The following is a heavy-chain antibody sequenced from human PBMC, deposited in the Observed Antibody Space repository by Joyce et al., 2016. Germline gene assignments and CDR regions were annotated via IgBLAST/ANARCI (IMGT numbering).Heavy chain of an antibody. J-gene: IGHJ6*02. CDR2: MNPNSGNT. CDR1: GYSFTRYD. CDR3: ARGGYGSGNYRFYYGMDV. D-gene: IGHD3-10*01. Sequence: QVQLVQSGAEVKKPGASVKVSCKASGYSFTRYDINWVRQATGQGLEWMGWMNPNSGNTGYAQKFQGRVTMTSNTSISTAYMELSSLRSEDTAVYYCARGGYGSGNYRFYYGMDVWGQGTTVTVSS. V-gene: IGHV1-8*01.